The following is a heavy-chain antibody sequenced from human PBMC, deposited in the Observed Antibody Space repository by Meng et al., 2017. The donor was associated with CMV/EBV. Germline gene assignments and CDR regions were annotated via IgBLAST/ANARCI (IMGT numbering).Heavy chain of an antibody. J-gene: IGHJ4*02. CDR2: ISAYNGNT. D-gene: IGHD2-2*01. CDR3: ARGPGVVVPAATDY. CDR1: GYTFTSYG. Sequence: ASVQVSCKASGYTFTSYGISWVRQAPGQGLEWMGWISAYNGNTNYAQKLQGRVTMTTDTSTSTAYMELRSLRSDDTAVYYCARGPGVVVPAATDYWGQGTLVTVSS. V-gene: IGHV1-18*01.